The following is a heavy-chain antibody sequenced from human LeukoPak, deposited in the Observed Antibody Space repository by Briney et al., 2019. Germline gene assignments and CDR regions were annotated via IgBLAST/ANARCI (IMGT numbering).Heavy chain of an antibody. V-gene: IGHV3-48*03. Sequence: GGSLRLSCAASGFTFSSYEMNWVRQAPGKGLEWVSYISSSGSTIYYADSVKGRLTISRDNSKNTLYLQMNSLRAEDTAVYYCAKEGYYGSGSYMDVWGKGTTVTISS. CDR2: ISSSGSTI. CDR3: AKEGYYGSGSYMDV. CDR1: GFTFSSYE. D-gene: IGHD3-10*01. J-gene: IGHJ6*03.